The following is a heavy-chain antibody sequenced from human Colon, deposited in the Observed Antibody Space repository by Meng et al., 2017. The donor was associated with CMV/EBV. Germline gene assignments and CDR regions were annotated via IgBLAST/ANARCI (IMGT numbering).Heavy chain of an antibody. V-gene: IGHV3-23*01. D-gene: IGHD2-2*01. J-gene: IGHJ4*02. Sequence: GGSLRLSCAASGFTFSSYAMSWVRQAPGKGLEWVSAISGSGGSTYYADSVKGRFTISRDNSKNTLYLQMNSLRAEDTAVYYCAKQVGYCSSTSCLIDYWGQGTLVTVSS. CDR2: ISGSGGST. CDR1: GFTFSSYA. CDR3: AKQVGYCSSTSCLIDY.